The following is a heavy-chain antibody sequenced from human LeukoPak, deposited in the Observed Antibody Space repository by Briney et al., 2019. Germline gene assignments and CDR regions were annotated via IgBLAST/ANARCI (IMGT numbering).Heavy chain of an antibody. CDR1: GFTFSRYN. CDR2: ITTTGGSI. D-gene: IGHD2-2*01. J-gene: IGHJ5*02. V-gene: IGHV3-21*01. CDR3: ARLCGYWFDP. Sequence: GGSLRLSCAASGFTFSRYNMYWVRQAPGQGLEWVSSITTTGGSIYYADSVRGRFTISRDNAKNSLYLQMNSLRAEDTAVYYCARLCGYWFDPWGQGTLVTVSS.